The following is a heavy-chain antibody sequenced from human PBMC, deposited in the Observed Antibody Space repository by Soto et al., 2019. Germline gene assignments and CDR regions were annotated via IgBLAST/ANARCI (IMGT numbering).Heavy chain of an antibody. CDR1: GDSVSSNSAA. CDR2: TYYRSKWYK. D-gene: IGHD2-15*01. Sequence: SQTLSLTCAISGDSVSSNSAAWNWIRQSPSRGLEWLGRTYYRSKWYKEYAASVRSRITINPDTSKNQFSLQLNSVSPEDTAVYHCARTVGWLDPWGQGILVTVSS. CDR3: ARTVGWLDP. J-gene: IGHJ5*02. V-gene: IGHV6-1*01.